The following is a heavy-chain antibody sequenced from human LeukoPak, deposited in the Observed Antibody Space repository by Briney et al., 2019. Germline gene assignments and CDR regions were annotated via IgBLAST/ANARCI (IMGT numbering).Heavy chain of an antibody. CDR3: VRDDGDV. CDR1: GFTFSNYW. J-gene: IGHJ6*04. V-gene: IGHV3-7*01. Sequence: GGFLRLSCVSSGFTFSNYWMKWVRQAPGKGLEWVASINEDGSGKYSMDSVKDRVTISRDNAKNSLDLQINSLTVEDTAIYYCVRDDGDVWGKGTTVTVSS. CDR2: INEDGSGK.